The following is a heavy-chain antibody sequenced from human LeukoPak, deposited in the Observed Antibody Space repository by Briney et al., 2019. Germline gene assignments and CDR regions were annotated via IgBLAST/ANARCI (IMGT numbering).Heavy chain of an antibody. Sequence: PSETLSLTCTVSGGSISNSRFFWGWIRQPPGQGLEWIGTMYYSGSTYYNPSLKSRATISLDTSKKQFSLKLSSVTAADTAVYYCARARYYDSSGYPLDYWGQGTLVTVSS. J-gene: IGHJ4*02. CDR1: GGSISNSRFF. CDR2: MYYSGST. D-gene: IGHD3-22*01. CDR3: ARARYYDSSGYPLDY. V-gene: IGHV4-39*07.